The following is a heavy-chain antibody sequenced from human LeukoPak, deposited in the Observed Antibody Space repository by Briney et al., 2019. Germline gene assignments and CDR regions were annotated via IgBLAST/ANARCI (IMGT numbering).Heavy chain of an antibody. CDR3: ARRGEYGSGSYYNSVWFDP. Sequence: PSETLSLTCAVYGGSFSGYYWSWIRQPPGKGLEWIGYIYYSGSTNYNPSLKSRVTISVDTSKNQFSLKLSSVTAADTAVYYCARRGEYGSGSYYNSVWFDPWGQGTLVTVSS. CDR2: IYYSGST. V-gene: IGHV4-59*08. D-gene: IGHD3-10*01. CDR1: GGSFSGYY. J-gene: IGHJ5*02.